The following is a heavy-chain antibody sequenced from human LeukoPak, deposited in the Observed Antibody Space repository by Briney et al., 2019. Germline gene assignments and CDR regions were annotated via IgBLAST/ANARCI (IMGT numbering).Heavy chain of an antibody. CDR2: LSFDGAHK. CDR1: GFTFRHYA. V-gene: IGHV3-30*04. CDR3: VRARAGGLDY. D-gene: IGHD3-16*01. J-gene: IGHJ4*02. Sequence: PERSLRLSCAASGFTFRHYAVHWVRQAPGRGLEWAAVLSFDGAHKYYAESVKGRFTISKDNSNNTLFLQMDSLRLEDTALYYCVRARAGGLDYWGQGTLVTVSS.